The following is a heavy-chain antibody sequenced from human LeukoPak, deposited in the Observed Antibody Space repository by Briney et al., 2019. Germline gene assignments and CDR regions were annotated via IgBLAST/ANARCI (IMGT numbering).Heavy chain of an antibody. CDR1: GYTLTELS. Sequence: ASVKVSCKVSGYTLTELSMHWVRQAPGKGLEWMGGFDPEDGETIYAQKFQGRVTMTEDTSTDTAYMELSRLRSDDTAVYYCARSHYPSDAFDIWGQGTMVTVSS. D-gene: IGHD3-10*01. CDR3: ARSHYPSDAFDI. J-gene: IGHJ3*02. CDR2: FDPEDGET. V-gene: IGHV1-24*01.